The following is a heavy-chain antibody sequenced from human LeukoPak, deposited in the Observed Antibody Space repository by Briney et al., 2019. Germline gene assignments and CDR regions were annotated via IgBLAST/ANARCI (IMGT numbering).Heavy chain of an antibody. V-gene: IGHV4-39*07. CDR2: IYYSGST. Sequence: PSETLSLTCTVSGGSISSSSYYWGWIRQPPGKGLEWIGSIYYSGSTYYNPSLKSRVTISVDTSKNQFSLKLSSVTAADTAVYYCARGQYIYGYNGDYFDYWGQGTLVTVSS. CDR1: GGSISSSSYY. D-gene: IGHD5-18*01. J-gene: IGHJ4*02. CDR3: ARGQYIYGYNGDYFDY.